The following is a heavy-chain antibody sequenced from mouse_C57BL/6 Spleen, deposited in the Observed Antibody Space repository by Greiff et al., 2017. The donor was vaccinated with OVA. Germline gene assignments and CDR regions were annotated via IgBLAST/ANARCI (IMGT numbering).Heavy chain of an antibody. CDR1: GYTFTTYP. CDR2: FHPYNDDT. CDR3: ARMRDYGSSYEFAY. J-gene: IGHJ3*01. Sequence: VKLQESGAELVKPGASVKMSCKASGYTFTTYPIEWMKQNHGKSLEWIGNFHPYNDDTKYNEKFKGKATLTVEKSSSTVYLELSRLTSDDSAVYYCARMRDYGSSYEFAYWGQGTLVTVSA. D-gene: IGHD1-1*01. V-gene: IGHV1-47*01.